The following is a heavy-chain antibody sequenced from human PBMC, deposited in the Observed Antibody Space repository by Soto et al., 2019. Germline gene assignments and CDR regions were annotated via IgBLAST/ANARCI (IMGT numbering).Heavy chain of an antibody. V-gene: IGHV3-48*02. CDR2: ISSSSSTI. CDR1: GFTFSSYS. D-gene: IGHD6-19*01. J-gene: IGHJ6*02. CDR3: ARDGTAVAGPDYYYYYGMDV. Sequence: PGGSLRLSCAASGFTFSSYSMNWVRQAPGKGLEWVSYISSSSSTIYYADSVKGRFTISRDNAKNSLYLQMNSLRDEDTAVYYCARDGTAVAGPDYYYYYGMDVWGQGTTVTVSS.